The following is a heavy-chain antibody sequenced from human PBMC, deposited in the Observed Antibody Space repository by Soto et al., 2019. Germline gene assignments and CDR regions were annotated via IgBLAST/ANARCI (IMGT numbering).Heavy chain of an antibody. CDR3: ARGGWFGELPLYYYYYGMDV. J-gene: IGHJ6*02. Sequence: SATLSLTCAVDGGSFSGYDWRWIRQPTGKGLEWIGEINHSGSTNYNPSLKSRVTISVDTSKNQFSLKLSSVTAADTAVYYCARGGWFGELPLYYYYYGMDVWGQGTTVT. D-gene: IGHD3-10*01. V-gene: IGHV4-34*01. CDR1: GGSFSGYD. CDR2: INHSGST.